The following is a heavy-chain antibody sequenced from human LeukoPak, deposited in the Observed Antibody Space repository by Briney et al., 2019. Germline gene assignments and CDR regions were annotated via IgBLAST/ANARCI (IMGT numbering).Heavy chain of an antibody. D-gene: IGHD6-13*01. Sequence: TGGSLRLSCAASGFTFSSYAMSWVRQAPGKGLEWVSAISGSGDTTYYADSAKGTFNISRDNSKNTLYLQMNSLRAEDTAVYYCAKSKEIAAAGELLDYWGQGTLVTVSS. CDR3: AKSKEIAAAGELLDY. J-gene: IGHJ4*02. CDR1: GFTFSSYA. V-gene: IGHV3-23*01. CDR2: ISGSGDTT.